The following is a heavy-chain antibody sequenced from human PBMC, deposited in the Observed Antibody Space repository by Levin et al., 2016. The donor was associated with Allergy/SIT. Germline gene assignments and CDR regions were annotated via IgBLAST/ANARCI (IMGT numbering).Heavy chain of an antibody. J-gene: IGHJ4*02. CDR3: ARSGVWLAHFDY. D-gene: IGHD3-3*01. V-gene: IGHV4-59*01. CDR2: INYSGST. Sequence: WIRQPPGKGLEWIGYINYSGSTNYNPSLQSRVTMSVDTSKNQFSLKVSSVTAADTAVYYCARSGVWLAHFDYWGQGALVTVSS.